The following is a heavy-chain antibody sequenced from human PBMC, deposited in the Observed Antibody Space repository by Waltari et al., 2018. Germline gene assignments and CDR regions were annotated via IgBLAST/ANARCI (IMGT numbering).Heavy chain of an antibody. J-gene: IGHJ5*01. CDR3: AREAGDSGADS. D-gene: IGHD7-27*01. CDR2: ISVYNDNI. V-gene: IGHV1-18*01. CDR1: GYSFNTYG. Sequence: QVQLVQSGADVKKPGASVKVSCTASGYSFNTYGISWVRQAPGQGLEWMGWISVYNDNIKYAQKFQDRVTMTTDTSTSTAYMELGSLTSDDTAVYYCAREAGDSGADSWGQGTLVTVSS.